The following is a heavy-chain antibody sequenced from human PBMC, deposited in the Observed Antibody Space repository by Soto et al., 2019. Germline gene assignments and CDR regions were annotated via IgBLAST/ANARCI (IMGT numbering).Heavy chain of an antibody. CDR2: IYYSGST. Sequence: QVQLQESGPGLVKPSQTLSLTCTDSGGSISSGGYYWSWIRQHPGKGLEWIGYIYYSGSTYYNPSLKSRVTISVDTSKNQFSLKLSSVTAADTAVYYCAREAAAGKAPDYWGQGTLVTVSS. V-gene: IGHV4-31*03. CDR1: GGSISSGGYY. J-gene: IGHJ4*02. D-gene: IGHD6-13*01. CDR3: AREAAAGKAPDY.